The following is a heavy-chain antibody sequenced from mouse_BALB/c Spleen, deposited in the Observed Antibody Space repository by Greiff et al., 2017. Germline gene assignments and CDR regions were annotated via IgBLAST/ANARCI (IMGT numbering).Heavy chain of an antibody. CDR2: IWAGGST. Sequence: VKLVESGPGLVAPSQSLSITCTVSGFSLTSYGVHWVRQPPGKGLEWLGVIWAGGSTNYNSALMSRLSISKDNSKSQVFLKMNSLQTDDTAMYYCAREGDGNYYGFAYWGQGTLVTVSA. J-gene: IGHJ3*01. V-gene: IGHV2-9*02. D-gene: IGHD1-2*01. CDR1: GFSLTSYG. CDR3: AREGDGNYYGFAY.